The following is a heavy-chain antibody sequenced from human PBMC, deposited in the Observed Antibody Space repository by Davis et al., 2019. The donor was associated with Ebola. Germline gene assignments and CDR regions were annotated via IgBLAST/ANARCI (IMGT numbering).Heavy chain of an antibody. CDR3: AREGGYNSGWPYFDN. V-gene: IGHV1-69*06. D-gene: IGHD6-19*01. J-gene: IGHJ4*02. Sequence: AASVKVSCKASGGTFSSYAISWVRQAPGQGLEWMGGIIPILGPGNYGQKFQGRVTITADKSTSTAYMELSSLRYEDTAVYYCAREGGYNSGWPYFDNWGQGTLVTVSS. CDR2: IIPILGPG. CDR1: GGTFSSYA.